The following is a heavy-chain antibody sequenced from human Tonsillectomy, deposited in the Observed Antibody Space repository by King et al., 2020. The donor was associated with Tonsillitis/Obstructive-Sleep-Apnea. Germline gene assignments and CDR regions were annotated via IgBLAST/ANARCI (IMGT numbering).Heavy chain of an antibody. CDR2: INHSGST. V-gene: IGHV4-34*01. Sequence: VQLQQWGAGLLKPSETLSLTCAVYGGSFSGYYWSWIRQPLGKGLEWIGEINHSGSTNYNPSLKSRVTISVDTSKNQFSLKLSSVTAADTAVYYCARGDIVVVPAAYYYYYYMDVWGKGTTVTVSS. J-gene: IGHJ6*03. D-gene: IGHD2-2*01. CDR1: GGSFSGYY. CDR3: ARGDIVVVPAAYYYYYYMDV.